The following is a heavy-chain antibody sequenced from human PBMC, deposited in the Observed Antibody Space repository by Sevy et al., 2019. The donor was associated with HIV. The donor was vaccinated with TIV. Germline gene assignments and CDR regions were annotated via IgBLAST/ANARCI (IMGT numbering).Heavy chain of an antibody. CDR2: ISSSSNYI. V-gene: IGHV3-21*01. CDR1: GFTFSNYR. CDR3: ATGSAVLSATIWDVFDY. J-gene: IGHJ4*02. D-gene: IGHD2-2*02. Sequence: GGSLRLSCAASGFTFSNYRMNWVRQAPGKGLEWGSSISSSSNYIYYADSVKGRFTISRDNAKNSLYLQMNSLRAEDTAVYYCATGSAVLSATIWDVFDYWGQGTLVTVSS.